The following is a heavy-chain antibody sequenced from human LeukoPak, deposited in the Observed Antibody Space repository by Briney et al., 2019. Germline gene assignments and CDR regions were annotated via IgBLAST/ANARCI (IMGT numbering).Heavy chain of an antibody. CDR1: GYTFTSYG. Sequence: ASVKVSCKASGYTFTSYGFSWVRQAAGQGLESMGWISTYYGNTTYAQKLQDRVTMTTDTSASTAYMELTNLRSDDTAVYYCSRVYSTNYYGSGDRPFLFDYWGQGTVVTVSS. CDR2: ISTYYGNT. J-gene: IGHJ4*02. D-gene: IGHD3-10*01. CDR3: SRVYSTNYYGSGDRPFLFDY. V-gene: IGHV1-18*01.